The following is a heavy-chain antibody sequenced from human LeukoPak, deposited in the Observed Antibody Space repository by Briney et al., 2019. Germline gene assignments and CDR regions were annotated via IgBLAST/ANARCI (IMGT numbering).Heavy chain of an antibody. J-gene: IGHJ4*02. Sequence: SVKVSCKASGGTFSSYAVSWVRQAPGQGLEWMGRIIPMFGTTNYAQSFQGRLTITMDKSTTTAYMELSSLRFEDTAMYYCAGDSNYYDSSGPDFDYWGQGTLVTVSS. D-gene: IGHD3-22*01. CDR2: IIPMFGTT. CDR1: GGTFSSYA. CDR3: AGDSNYYDSSGPDFDY. V-gene: IGHV1-69*05.